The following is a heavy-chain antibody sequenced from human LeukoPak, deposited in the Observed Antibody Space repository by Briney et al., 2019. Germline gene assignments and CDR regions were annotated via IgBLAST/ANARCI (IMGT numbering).Heavy chain of an antibody. CDR1: GFTFSTYW. CDR3: ACDY. Sequence: GGSLRLSCEASGFTFSTYWMHWVRQAPGKGLVWVSHINSDGSSTSYADSVKGRFTISRDNAKNTLYLQMNNLRSDDTAIYYCACDYWGQGTLVTVSS. J-gene: IGHJ4*02. V-gene: IGHV3-74*01. CDR2: INSDGSST.